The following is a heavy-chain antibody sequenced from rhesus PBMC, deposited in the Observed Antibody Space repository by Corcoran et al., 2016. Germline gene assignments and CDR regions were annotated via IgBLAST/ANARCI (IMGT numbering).Heavy chain of an antibody. CDR2: IVEDAAGT. V-gene: IGHV4-81*01. CDR1: GGSIIAYY. Sequence: QVQLQESGPGLVKPSETLSLTCTVSGGSIIAYYWNWFRHPPGKGLEWIANIVEDAAGTNYNPSLKNRVTISKDTSKNQFSLKLSSVTAADTAVYYCARVRGYSGYRLFDYWGQGVLVTVSS. CDR3: ARVRGYSGYRLFDY. J-gene: IGHJ4*01. D-gene: IGHD5-42*01.